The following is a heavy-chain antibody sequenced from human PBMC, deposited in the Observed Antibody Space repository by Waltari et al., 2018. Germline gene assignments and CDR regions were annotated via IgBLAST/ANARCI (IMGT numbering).Heavy chain of an antibody. CDR2: IRYYGSNK. CDR1: GFTFSSYG. Sequence: QVQLVESGGGVVQPGGSLRLSCAASGFTFSSYGMHWVRQAPGKGLEWVAFIRYYGSNKYYADSVKGRFTISRDNSKNTRYLQMNSLRAEDTAVYYCAKSPPTSSSSTYYYYYMDVWGKGTTVTVSS. CDR3: AKSPPTSSSSTYYYYYMDV. J-gene: IGHJ6*03. D-gene: IGHD6-6*01. V-gene: IGHV3-30*02.